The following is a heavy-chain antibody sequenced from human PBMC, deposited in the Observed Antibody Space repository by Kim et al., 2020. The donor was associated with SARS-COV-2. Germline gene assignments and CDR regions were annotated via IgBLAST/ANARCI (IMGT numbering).Heavy chain of an antibody. CDR3: ASESTHEYSSSPYYFDY. J-gene: IGHJ4*02. CDR2: IIPILGIA. CDR1: GGTFSSYA. D-gene: IGHD6-6*01. V-gene: IGHV1-69*04. Sequence: SVKVSCKASGGTFSSYAISWVRQAPGQGLEWMGRIIPILGIANYAQKFQGRVTITADKSTSTAYMELSSLRSEDTAVYYCASESTHEYSSSPYYFDYWGQGTLVTVSS.